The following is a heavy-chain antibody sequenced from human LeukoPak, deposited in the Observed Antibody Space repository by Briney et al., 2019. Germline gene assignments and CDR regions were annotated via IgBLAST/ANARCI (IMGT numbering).Heavy chain of an antibody. Sequence: GGSLRLSCAASGFTFSSYAMHWVRQAPGKGLEGVAVISYDGSNKYYADSVKGRFTISRDNSKNTLYLQMNSLRAEDTAVYYCARGPTSLVATIHGLFDYWGQGTLVTVSS. D-gene: IGHD5-12*01. J-gene: IGHJ4*02. CDR2: ISYDGSNK. CDR1: GFTFSSYA. CDR3: ARGPTSLVATIHGLFDY. V-gene: IGHV3-30*01.